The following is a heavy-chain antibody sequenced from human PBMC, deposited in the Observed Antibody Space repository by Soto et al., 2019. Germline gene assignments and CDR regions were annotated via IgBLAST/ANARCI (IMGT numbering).Heavy chain of an antibody. CDR3: AIPAGRFLAWLPFDAFDI. Sequence: EGRLLESGGKLVQPGGSLRLSCTASEFTFSNYAMSWVRRAPGKGLEWVAGLSASGDSTYYADSLKGRFTISRDKSKTTLDQQTNRLRAEDTAVYYCAIPAGRFLAWLPFDAFDIWGQGTMVTVSS. J-gene: IGHJ3*02. CDR1: EFTFSNYA. CDR2: LSASGDST. D-gene: IGHD3-3*01. V-gene: IGHV3-23*01.